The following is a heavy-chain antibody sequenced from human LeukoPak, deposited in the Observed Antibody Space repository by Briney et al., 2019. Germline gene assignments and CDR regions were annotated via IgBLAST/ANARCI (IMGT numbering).Heavy chain of an antibody. J-gene: IGHJ4*02. CDR1: GYTFTSYY. Sequence: GASVKVSCKASGYTFTSYYMHWVRQAPGQGLEWMGLINPSGGSTSYAQKFQGRVTMTRDTSMSTAYMELSSLRSEDTAVYYCARVPIIIVRLRNKKYSYCYAPFDYWGQGTLVTVSS. CDR3: ARVPIIIVRLRNKKYSYCYAPFDY. D-gene: IGHD5-18*01. CDR2: INPSGGST. V-gene: IGHV1-46*01.